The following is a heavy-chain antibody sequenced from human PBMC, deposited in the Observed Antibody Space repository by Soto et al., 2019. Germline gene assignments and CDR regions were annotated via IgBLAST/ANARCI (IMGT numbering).Heavy chain of an antibody. J-gene: IGHJ3*02. V-gene: IGHV4-34*01. D-gene: IGHD2-15*01. CDR3: ARGRKVAAPRGRYAFDI. Sequence: SETLSLTCAVYGVSFSGYYWSWIRQPPGKGLEWIGEINHSGSTNYNPSLKSRVTISVDTSKNQFSLKLSSVTATDTAVYYCARGRKVAAPRGRYAFDIWGQGTMVTVSS. CDR1: GVSFSGYY. CDR2: INHSGST.